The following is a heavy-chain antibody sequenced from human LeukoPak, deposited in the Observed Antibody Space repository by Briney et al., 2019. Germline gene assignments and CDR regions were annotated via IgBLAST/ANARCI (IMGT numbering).Heavy chain of an antibody. CDR1: GGSISSYY. CDR3: ARGPNYDFWSGYYGLDP. D-gene: IGHD3-3*01. V-gene: IGHV4-4*07. CDR2: IYTSGST. J-gene: IGHJ5*02. Sequence: SETLSFTCTVSGGSISSYYWSWIRQPAGKGLEWIGRIYTSGSTNYNPSLKSRVTMSVDTSKNQFSLKLSSVTAADTAVYYCARGPNYDFWSGYYGLDPWGQGTLVTVSS.